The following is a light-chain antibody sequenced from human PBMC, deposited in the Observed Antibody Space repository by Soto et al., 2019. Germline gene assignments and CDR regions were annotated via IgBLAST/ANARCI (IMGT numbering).Light chain of an antibody. CDR1: SGHSSYA. Sequence: QLVLTQSPSASAPLGASVKLTCTLSSGHSSYAIAWHQQQPEKGPRFLMKLNSDGSHSKGDGIPDRFSGSNSGAERYLTISSLQSEDEADYYCQTWGTGIRVFGGGTKVTVL. CDR3: QTWGTGIRV. CDR2: LNSDGSH. J-gene: IGLJ3*02. V-gene: IGLV4-69*02.